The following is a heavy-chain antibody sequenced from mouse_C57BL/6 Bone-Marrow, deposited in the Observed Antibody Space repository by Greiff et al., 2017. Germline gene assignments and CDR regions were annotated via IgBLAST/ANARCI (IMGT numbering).Heavy chain of an antibody. CDR3: ARYGSTWFAY. Sequence: QVQLKQSGAELARPGAPVKMSCKASGYTFTSYTMHWVKQRPGQGLEWIGYINPSSGYTKYNQKFKDKATLTADKSSSTAYMQLSSLTSEDSAVYYCARYGSTWFAYWGQGTLVTVSA. CDR1: GYTFTSYT. CDR2: INPSSGYT. V-gene: IGHV1-4*01. J-gene: IGHJ3*01. D-gene: IGHD1-1*01.